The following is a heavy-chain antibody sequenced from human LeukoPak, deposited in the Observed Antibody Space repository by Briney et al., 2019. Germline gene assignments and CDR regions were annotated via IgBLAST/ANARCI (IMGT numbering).Heavy chain of an antibody. CDR3: ARQTGAN. V-gene: IGHV4-39*01. J-gene: IGHJ4*02. Sequence: SEALSLTCTVSGGSISSSSYYWGWIRQPPGKGLEWIGSIYYSGSTYHNPSLKSRVTISVDTSKNQFSLKLSSVTAADTAVYYCARQTGANWGQGTLVTVSS. CDR1: GGSISSSSYY. CDR2: IYYSGST.